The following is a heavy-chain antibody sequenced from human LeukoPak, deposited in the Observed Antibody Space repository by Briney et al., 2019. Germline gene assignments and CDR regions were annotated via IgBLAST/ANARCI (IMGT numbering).Heavy chain of an antibody. CDR2: IHQDGNEK. Sequence: GGSLRLSCAASGFTFSTYWMSWVRQAPGKGLEWVANIHQDGNEKYYVDSVKGRFTISRDNAKNSLYLQMNNLRAEDTAVYYCARERSNFEYWGQGTLVTVSS. V-gene: IGHV3-7*03. J-gene: IGHJ4*02. CDR3: ARERSNFEY. CDR1: GFTFSTYW.